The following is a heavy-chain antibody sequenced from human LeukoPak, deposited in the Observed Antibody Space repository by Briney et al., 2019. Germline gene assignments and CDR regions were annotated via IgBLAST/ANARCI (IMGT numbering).Heavy chain of an antibody. J-gene: IGHJ5*02. Sequence: ASVKVSCKASGYTFTSYYMHWVRQAPGQGLEWMGIINPSGGSTSYAQKFQGRVTMTTDTSTSTAYMELRSLRSDDTAVYYCARDESYGDYNNWFDPWGQGTLVTVSS. CDR3: ARDESYGDYNNWFDP. CDR2: INPSGGST. CDR1: GYTFTSYY. D-gene: IGHD4-17*01. V-gene: IGHV1-46*01.